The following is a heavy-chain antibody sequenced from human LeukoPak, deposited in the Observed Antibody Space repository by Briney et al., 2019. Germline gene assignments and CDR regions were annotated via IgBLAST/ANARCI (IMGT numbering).Heavy chain of an antibody. D-gene: IGHD3-22*01. J-gene: IGHJ4*02. CDR1: GYTFTSYG. V-gene: IGHV1-18*01. CDR3: AVDPPRRSGYYPTFDY. CDR2: ISAYNGNT. Sequence: GASVKVSCKASGYTFTSYGISWVRQAPGQGLERMGWISAYNGNTNYAQKLQGRVTMTTDTSTSTAYMELRSLRSDDTAVYYCAVDPPRRSGYYPTFDYWGQGTLVTVSS.